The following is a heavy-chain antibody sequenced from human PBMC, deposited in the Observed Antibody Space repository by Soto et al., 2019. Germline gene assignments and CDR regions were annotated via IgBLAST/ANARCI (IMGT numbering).Heavy chain of an antibody. D-gene: IGHD3-22*01. CDR3: AKVPGDYYASSGYYYYFDY. J-gene: IGHJ4*02. V-gene: IGHV3-23*01. CDR1: GFTFSSYA. Sequence: EVQLLESGGGLVQPGGSLRLSCSASGFTFSSYAMSWVRQAPGKGLEWVSAISGSGGSTYYVDSVKGRFTISRANSKNTLYLQMNSLRAEDTAVYYCAKVPGDYYASSGYYYYFDYWGQGTLVNVSS. CDR2: ISGSGGST.